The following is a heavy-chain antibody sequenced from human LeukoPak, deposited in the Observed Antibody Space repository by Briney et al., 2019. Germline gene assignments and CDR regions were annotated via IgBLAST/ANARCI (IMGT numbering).Heavy chain of an antibody. Sequence: GRSLRLSCAASGFTFDDYATHWVRQAPGKGLEWVSGISWNSSSIGYADSVKGRFTISRDNAKNSLYLQMNSLRAEDTALYYCAKSFGDTYYYYYMDVWGKGTTVTVSS. CDR3: AKSFGDTYYYYYMDV. J-gene: IGHJ6*03. V-gene: IGHV3-9*01. D-gene: IGHD3-10*01. CDR1: GFTFDDYA. CDR2: ISWNSSSI.